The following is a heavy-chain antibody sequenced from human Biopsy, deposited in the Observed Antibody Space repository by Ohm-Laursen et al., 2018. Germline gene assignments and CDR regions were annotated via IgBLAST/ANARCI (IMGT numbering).Heavy chain of an antibody. CDR1: GDSIISYY. J-gene: IGHJ5*02. D-gene: IGHD3-3*01. V-gene: IGHV4-59*01. CDR3: ARTPRDSFWSGSYKRGLWFDP. Sequence: SETLSLTCTVSGDSIISYYWTWIRQPPGKGLGWIGHVYNGGITNYNPSLKSRVTISKDTSKNQFSLQVNSVTAADTAVYYCARTPRDSFWSGSYKRGLWFDPWGQGTLVIVSS. CDR2: VYNGGIT.